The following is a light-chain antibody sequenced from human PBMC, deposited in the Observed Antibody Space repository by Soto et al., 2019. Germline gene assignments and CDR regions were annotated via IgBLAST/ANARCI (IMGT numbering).Light chain of an antibody. J-gene: IGLJ2*01. CDR2: EVS. V-gene: IGLV2-14*01. CDR1: SSDIGTYKY. Sequence: QSVLTQPASVSGSPGQSITISCTGTSSDIGTYKYVSWLQHHPGKAPKLIIFEVSNRPSGISDRFSGFTSANTAYLTISGVHPEDEADYYCSSYTTIKTVVFGGGTKLTVL. CDR3: SSYTTIKTVV.